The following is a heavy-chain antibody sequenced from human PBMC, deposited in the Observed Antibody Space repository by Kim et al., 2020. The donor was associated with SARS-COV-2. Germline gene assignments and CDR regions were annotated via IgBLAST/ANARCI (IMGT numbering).Heavy chain of an antibody. CDR1: GFTFSSYW. CDR2: IKQDGSEK. V-gene: IGHV3-7*03. CDR3: ARDRPRPPQTPAHDCSSTSCYALSYGMDV. J-gene: IGHJ6*02. D-gene: IGHD2-2*01. Sequence: GGSLRLSCAASGFTFSSYWMSWVRQAPGKGLEWVANIKQDGSEKYYVDSVKGRFTISRDNAKNSLYLQMNSLRAEDTAVYYCARDRPRPPQTPAHDCSSTSCYALSYGMDVWGQGTTVTVSS.